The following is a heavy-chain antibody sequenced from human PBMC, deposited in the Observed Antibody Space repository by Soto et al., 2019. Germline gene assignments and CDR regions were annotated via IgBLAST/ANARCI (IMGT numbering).Heavy chain of an antibody. Sequence: SSETLSLTCTVSGGSVNSGTYYWSWIRQHPGKGLEWIGYIYFSGSTYYNPSLKSRVTISLDTSQNQFTLDLTSMTAADTALYYCATAPYSSSWYDHWGQGTLVTVSS. CDR3: ATAPYSSSWYDH. CDR1: GGSVNSGTYY. CDR2: IYFSGST. D-gene: IGHD6-13*01. V-gene: IGHV4-31*03. J-gene: IGHJ5*02.